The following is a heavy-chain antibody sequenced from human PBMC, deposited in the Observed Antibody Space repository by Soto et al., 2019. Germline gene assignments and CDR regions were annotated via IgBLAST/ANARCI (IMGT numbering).Heavy chain of an antibody. CDR1: GGSVGSGSYY. CDR2: IYYSGNT. D-gene: IGHD3-3*02. V-gene: IGHV4-61*03. J-gene: IGHJ6*03. Sequence: PSETLALTCTVXGGSVGSGSYYWSWIRQPLGKGLEWIGYIYYSGNTDYNPSLRGRATISVDKAKNHFSMQLTSVTSADTAIYYCARDSVLAYY. CDR3: ARDSVLAYY.